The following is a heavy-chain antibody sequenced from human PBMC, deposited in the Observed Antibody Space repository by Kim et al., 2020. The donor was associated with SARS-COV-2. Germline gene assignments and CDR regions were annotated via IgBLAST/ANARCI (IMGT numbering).Heavy chain of an antibody. Sequence: SETLSLTCAVYGGSFSGYYWSWIRQPPGKGLEWIGEINHSGSTNYNPSLKSRVTISVDTSKNQFSLKLSSVTAADTAVYYCARGHSSPGGYYFDYWGQGT. D-gene: IGHD3-10*01. CDR3: ARGHSSPGGYYFDY. CDR2: INHSGST. J-gene: IGHJ4*02. CDR1: GGSFSGYY. V-gene: IGHV4-34*01.